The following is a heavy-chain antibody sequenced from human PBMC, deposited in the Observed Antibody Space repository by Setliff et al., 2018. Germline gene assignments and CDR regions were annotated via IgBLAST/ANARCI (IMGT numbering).Heavy chain of an antibody. V-gene: IGHV5-51*01. J-gene: IGHJ2*01. D-gene: IGHD2-15*01. Sequence: GESLKISCKDSGYTFSLSWIGWVRQMPGKGLDWMGIIYAGNSQIKYGPSFQGQFTISVDKSISTAYLQWSSLKASDTAFYYCARRRRFGSGGPRSPWYFDLWGRGTLVTVSS. CDR2: IYAGNSQI. CDR1: GYTFSLSW. CDR3: ARRRRFGSGGPRSPWYFDL.